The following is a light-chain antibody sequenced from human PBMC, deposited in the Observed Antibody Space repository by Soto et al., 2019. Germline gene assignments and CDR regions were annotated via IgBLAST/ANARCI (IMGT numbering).Light chain of an antibody. CDR1: ISNIGSNY. CDR3: AACDDSLSGHYV. CDR2: SNN. V-gene: IGLV1-47*02. J-gene: IGLJ1*01. Sequence: QCPLTQPHSASGTPGQRFTISCSGSISNIGSNYVYWYQHLPGTAPKLLIYSNNQRPSGVPDRFSGSKSGTSASLAISGLRSEDEADYYCAACDDSLSGHYVFGTGTKVTVL.